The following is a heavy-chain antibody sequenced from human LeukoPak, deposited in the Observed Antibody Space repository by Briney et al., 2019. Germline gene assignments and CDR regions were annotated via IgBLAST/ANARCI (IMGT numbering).Heavy chain of an antibody. V-gene: IGHV3-23*01. CDR1: GFTFSSYA. Sequence: GGSLRLSCAASGFTFSSYAMSWVRQAPGKGLEWVSAISGSGGSTYYADSVKGRFTISRDNAKNSLYLQMNSLRVEDMALYYCARGGGNDFWSGYHDFWGQGTLVTVSS. CDR2: ISGSGGST. J-gene: IGHJ4*02. D-gene: IGHD3-3*01. CDR3: ARGGGNDFWSGYHDF.